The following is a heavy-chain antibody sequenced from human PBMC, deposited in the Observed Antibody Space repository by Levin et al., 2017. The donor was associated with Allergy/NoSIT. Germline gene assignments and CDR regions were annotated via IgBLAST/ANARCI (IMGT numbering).Heavy chain of an antibody. Sequence: PGGSLRLSCAASGFTFSSYTMHWVRQAPGKGLEWVSFISYGGDNKYHADSVKGRFTISRDNSKNTLYLQMNSLRADDTAVYYCARYYGDYHFDQWGQGTLVTVSS. CDR3: ARYYGDYHFDQ. J-gene: IGHJ4*02. D-gene: IGHD4-17*01. CDR2: ISYGGDNK. CDR1: GFTFSSYT. V-gene: IGHV3-30-3*01.